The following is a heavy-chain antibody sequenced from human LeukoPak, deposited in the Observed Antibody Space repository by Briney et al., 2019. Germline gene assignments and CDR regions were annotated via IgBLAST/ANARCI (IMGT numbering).Heavy chain of an antibody. V-gene: IGHV5-51*01. CDR2: IYPGDSDT. CDR3: ARHFVYSKYSSSSRSYYYMDV. Sequence: KPGESLKISCKGSGYSFTSYWIGWVRQMPGKGLEWMGIIYPGDSDTRYSPSFQGKVTISADKSISTAYLQWSSLKASDPAMYYCARHFVYSKYSSSSRSYYYMDVWGKGTTVTVSS. D-gene: IGHD6-6*01. J-gene: IGHJ6*03. CDR1: GYSFTSYW.